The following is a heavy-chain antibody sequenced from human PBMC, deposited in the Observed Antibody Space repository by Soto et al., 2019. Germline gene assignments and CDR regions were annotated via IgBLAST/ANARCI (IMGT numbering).Heavy chain of an antibody. V-gene: IGHV1-18*01. D-gene: IGHD4-17*01. CDR2: ISAYNGNT. J-gene: IGHJ4*02. CDR3: ARRPYSLTVTTTRGYLDY. CDR1: GYTFTSYV. Sequence: QVQLVQSGTEVKKPGASVKVSCKTSGYTFTSYVITCVRQAPGQWLEWMGWISAYNGNTNYAQKHQGRGTMTTDTATSTANMELRSLRSDDTAVYYCARRPYSLTVTTTRGYLDYWGQGTLITVSS.